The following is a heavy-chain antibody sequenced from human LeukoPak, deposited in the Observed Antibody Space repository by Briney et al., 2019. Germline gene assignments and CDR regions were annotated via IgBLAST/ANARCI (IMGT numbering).Heavy chain of an antibody. D-gene: IGHD6-6*01. V-gene: IGHV1-46*01. CDR2: INPSGGST. J-gene: IGHJ5*02. Sequence: ASVKVSFKASGYTFTSYYMHWVRQAPGQGLEWMGIINPSGGSTSYAQKFQGRVTMTRDMSTSTVYMELSSLRSEDTAVYYCARDYVAARRVNWFDPWGQGTLVTVSS. CDR1: GYTFTSYY. CDR3: ARDYVAARRVNWFDP.